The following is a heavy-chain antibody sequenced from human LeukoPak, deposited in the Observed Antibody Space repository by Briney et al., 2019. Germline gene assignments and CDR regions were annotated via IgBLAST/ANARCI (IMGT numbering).Heavy chain of an antibody. CDR3: ARAGGSGSSRDY. CDR2: IYTSGST. Sequence: SETLSLTCTVSGGSISSGSYYWSWIRQPAGKGLEWIGRIYTSGSTNYNPSLKSRVTISVDTSKNQFSLKLSSVTAADTAVYYRARAGGSGSSRDYWGQGTLVTVSS. V-gene: IGHV4-61*02. D-gene: IGHD3-10*01. J-gene: IGHJ4*02. CDR1: GGSISSGSYY.